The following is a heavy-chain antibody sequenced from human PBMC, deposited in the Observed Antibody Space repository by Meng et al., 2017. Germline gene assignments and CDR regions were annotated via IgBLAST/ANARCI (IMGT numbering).Heavy chain of an antibody. CDR2: IYHSGST. Sequence: SETLSLTRAVSGGSISSSNWWSWVRQPPGKGLEWIGEIYHSGSTNYNPSLKSRVTISVDKSKNQFSLKLSSVTAADTAVYYCARDLRSSSWYRWFDPWGQGTLVTVSS. CDR1: GGSISSSNW. CDR3: ARDLRSSSWYRWFDP. V-gene: IGHV4-4*02. D-gene: IGHD6-13*01. J-gene: IGHJ5*02.